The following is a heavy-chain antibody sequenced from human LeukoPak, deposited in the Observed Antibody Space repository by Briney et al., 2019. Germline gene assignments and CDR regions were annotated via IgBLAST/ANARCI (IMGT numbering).Heavy chain of an antibody. V-gene: IGHV1-2*02. Sequence: GASLKAPSKASGYTFTDYYIHWVRQAPGQGPEWMGWIKANSGDTNYAQKFQGRVTLTRDTSINTAYMEVNRLRSDDTAVFYCGRVTIFSPSHYYGMDVWGQGTAVTVSS. CDR3: GRVTIFSPSHYYGMDV. D-gene: IGHD3-3*01. CDR2: IKANSGDT. CDR1: GYTFTDYY. J-gene: IGHJ6*02.